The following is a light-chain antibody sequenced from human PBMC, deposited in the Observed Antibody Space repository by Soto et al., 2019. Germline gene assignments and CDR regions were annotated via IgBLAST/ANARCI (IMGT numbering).Light chain of an antibody. Sequence: QSALTQPPSVSGAPGQRVTISCTGTRSNIGAGYDVHWYQQIPGTAPKLLIYRNHDRPSGVPDRFSGSKSGTSASLTITGLQAEDEADYYCQSYDTSVSGARVFGGGTQLTVL. CDR2: RNH. J-gene: IGLJ3*02. V-gene: IGLV1-40*01. CDR3: QSYDTSVSGARV. CDR1: RSNIGAGYD.